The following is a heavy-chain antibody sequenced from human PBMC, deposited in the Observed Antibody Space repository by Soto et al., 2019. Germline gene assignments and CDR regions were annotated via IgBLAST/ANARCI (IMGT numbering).Heavy chain of an antibody. J-gene: IGHJ5*02. V-gene: IGHV1-18*01. CDR2: ISAYNGNT. CDR3: ARVYYLGFYFWSGPHDWFDP. CDR1: GYTFTSYG. Sequence: ASVKVSCKASGYTFTSYGISWVRQAPGQGLEWMGWISAYNGNTNYAQKLQGRVTMTTDTSTSTAYMELRSLRSDDTAVYYCARVYYLGFYFWSGPHDWFDPCGQVNLVTVSS. D-gene: IGHD3-3*01.